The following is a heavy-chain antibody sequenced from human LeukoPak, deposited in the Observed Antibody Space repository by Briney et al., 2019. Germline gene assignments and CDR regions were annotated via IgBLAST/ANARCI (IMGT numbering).Heavy chain of an antibody. V-gene: IGHV4-39*01. D-gene: IGHD4-17*01. CDR3: ARSNNDGDHLFDY. CDR1: GGSISSSSYY. CDR2: IYYSGST. Sequence: SETLSLTCTVSGGSISSSSYYWGWIRQPPGQGLEWVGSIYYSGSTYYNPSLKSRLTMSVDTSKNQLSLKLSSATAADTAVYYCARSNNDGDHLFDYWGQGTLVTVSS. J-gene: IGHJ4*02.